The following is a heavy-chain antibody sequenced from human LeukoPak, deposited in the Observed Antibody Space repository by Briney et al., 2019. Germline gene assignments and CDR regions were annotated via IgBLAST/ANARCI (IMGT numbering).Heavy chain of an antibody. V-gene: IGHV3-23*01. J-gene: IGHJ3*02. CDR2: ISGSGGST. Sequence: GGSLRLSCAASGFTVTSYAMSWVRQGPGKGPEWVSVISGSGGSTYYADSVKGPFTISRDSSKNLLYRQMSSLRGDDTAVYYCAKDHLYTGSPRAFDIWGRGTMVTVSS. CDR3: AKDHLYTGSPRAFDI. D-gene: IGHD1-26*01. CDR1: GFTVTSYA.